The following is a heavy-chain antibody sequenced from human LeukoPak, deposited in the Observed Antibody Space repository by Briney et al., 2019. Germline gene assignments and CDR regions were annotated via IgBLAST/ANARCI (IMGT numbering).Heavy chain of an antibody. CDR3: ARAFYYDSSGPDSDY. CDR2: IKQDGSEK. J-gene: IGHJ4*02. D-gene: IGHD3-22*01. CDR1: GGSISSSSYY. V-gene: IGHV3-7*01. Sequence: PSETLSLTCTVSGGSISSSSYYWGWIRQPPGKGLEWVANIKQDGSEKYYVDSVKGRFTISRDNAKNSLYLQMNSLGAEDTAVYYCARAFYYDSSGPDSDYWGQGTLVTVSS.